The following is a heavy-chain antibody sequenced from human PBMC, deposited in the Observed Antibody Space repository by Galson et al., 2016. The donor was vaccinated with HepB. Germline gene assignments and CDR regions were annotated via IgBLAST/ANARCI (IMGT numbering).Heavy chain of an antibody. CDR3: ARDDEEKFMDV. CDR1: GFSFSSYG. Sequence: SLRLSCAASGFSFSSYGMHWVRQAPGKGLEWVAVIWIDENKRYYGDSVKGRFSVSRDNSKNTLYLQMNSLSAEDTAVYYCARDDEEKFMDVWGQGTTVTVSS. CDR2: IWIDENKR. V-gene: IGHV3-33*01. J-gene: IGHJ6*02.